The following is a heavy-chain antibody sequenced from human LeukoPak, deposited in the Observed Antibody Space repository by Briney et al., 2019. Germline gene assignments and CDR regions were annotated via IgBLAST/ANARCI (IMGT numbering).Heavy chain of an antibody. CDR3: ASGAEELAALGFDS. D-gene: IGHD6-6*01. Sequence: GESLKISCKGSGYSFTDYWIGWVRQMPGKGLEWMGTIYPGDSGTRYSPSFQGQVTMSADKSINTAFLQWSSLKASDTAMYYCASGAEELAALGFDSWGQGTLVTVSS. CDR2: IYPGDSGT. V-gene: IGHV5-51*01. J-gene: IGHJ4*02. CDR1: GYSFTDYW.